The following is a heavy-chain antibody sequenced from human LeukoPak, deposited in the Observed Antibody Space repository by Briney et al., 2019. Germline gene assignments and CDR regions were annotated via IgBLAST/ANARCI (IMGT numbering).Heavy chain of an antibody. J-gene: IGHJ2*01. V-gene: IGHV4-4*09. CDR1: GGSISSYY. CDR2: IYTSGST. CDR3: ARHVFYRSSGYYLQYFDL. D-gene: IGHD3-22*01. Sequence: SETLSLTCTVSGGSISSYYWSWIRQPPGKGLEWIGYIYTSGSTNYNPSLKSRVTISVDTSKNQFSLKLSSVTAADTAVYYCARHVFYRSSGYYLQYFDLWGRGTLVTVSS.